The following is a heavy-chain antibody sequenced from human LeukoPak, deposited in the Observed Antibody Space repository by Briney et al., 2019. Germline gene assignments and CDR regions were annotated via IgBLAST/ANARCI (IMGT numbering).Heavy chain of an antibody. D-gene: IGHD2-2*01. CDR3: AKDGKYCSSTSCPVPDAFDI. CDR1: GFTFSSYS. Sequence: GGSLRLSCAASGFTFSSYSMNWVRQAPGKGLEWVSSISSSSSYIYYADSVKGRFTISRDNSKNTLYLQMNSLRAEDTAVYYCAKDGKYCSSTSCPVPDAFDIWGQGTMVTVSS. J-gene: IGHJ3*02. V-gene: IGHV3-21*01. CDR2: ISSSSSYI.